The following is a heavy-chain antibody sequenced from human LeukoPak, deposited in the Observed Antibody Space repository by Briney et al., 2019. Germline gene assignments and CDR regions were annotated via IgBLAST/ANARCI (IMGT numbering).Heavy chain of an antibody. CDR3: AKELGSGWYSCDY. V-gene: IGHV3-30*18. CDR2: ISYEGSNK. Sequence: GGSLRLSCGASGFTFNRYWMSWVRQAPGKRLEWVALISYEGSNKYYADSVKGRFTISRDNSKNTAYLQLNSLRAEDTALYYCAKELGSGWYSCDYWGQGTLVTVSS. CDR1: GFTFNRYW. D-gene: IGHD6-19*01. J-gene: IGHJ4*02.